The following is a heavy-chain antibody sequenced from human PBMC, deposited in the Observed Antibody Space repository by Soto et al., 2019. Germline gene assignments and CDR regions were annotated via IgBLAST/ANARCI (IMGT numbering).Heavy chain of an antibody. J-gene: IGHJ6*03. V-gene: IGHV4-59*08. CDR3: ARHASRYCSSTSCYVYYYYYMDV. CDR2: IYYSGST. D-gene: IGHD2-2*01. CDR1: GGSISSYY. Sequence: SETLSLTCTVSGGSISSYYWSWIRQSPGKGLEWIGYIYYSGSTNYNPSLKSRVTISVDTSKNQFSLKLSSVTAADTAVYYCARHASRYCSSTSCYVYYYYYMDVWGKGPRSPSP.